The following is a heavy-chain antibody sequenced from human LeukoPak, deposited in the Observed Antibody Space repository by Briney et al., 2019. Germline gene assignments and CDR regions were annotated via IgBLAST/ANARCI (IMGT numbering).Heavy chain of an antibody. V-gene: IGHV3-30-3*01. Sequence: GGSLRLSCAASGFMFNTYAMHWVRQAPGKGLEWVAAISDDGSNKYYADSVKGRFTISRDNSKITLYLQMNSLRAEDTAVYYCAKDSPSGMLDYWGQGTLVTVSS. CDR2: ISDDGSNK. CDR1: GFMFNTYA. CDR3: AKDSPSGMLDY. D-gene: IGHD1-26*01. J-gene: IGHJ4*02.